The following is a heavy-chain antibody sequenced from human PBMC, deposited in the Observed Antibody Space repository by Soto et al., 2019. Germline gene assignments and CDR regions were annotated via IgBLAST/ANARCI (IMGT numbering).Heavy chain of an antibody. Sequence: QLQLQESGPGLVKPSETLSLTCTVSGGSISSSSYYWGWIRQPPGKGREWIGSIYYSGSTYYNPSLKSRVTISVDTSKNQSSLTLSSVTAADTAVYYWASPKIAFCSWFDLWGQGTLVTVSS. J-gene: IGHJ5*02. D-gene: IGHD3-3*02. CDR2: IYYSGST. CDR3: ASPKIAFCSWFDL. V-gene: IGHV4-39*01. CDR1: GGSISSSSYY.